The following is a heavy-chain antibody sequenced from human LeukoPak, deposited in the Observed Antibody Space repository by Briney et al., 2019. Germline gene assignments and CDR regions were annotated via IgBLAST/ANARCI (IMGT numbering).Heavy chain of an antibody. CDR1: GFTFSTYW. Sequence: GGSLRLSCAASGFTFSTYWMTWVRQAPGKGLEWVANIKQDGSEKYFVDSVKGRFTISRDNAKNSLYLQMNSLRAEDTAVYYCVRCAYDSSGSFDYWGRGTLVTVSS. V-gene: IGHV3-7*01. CDR3: VRCAYDSSGSFDY. CDR2: IKQDGSEK. J-gene: IGHJ4*02. D-gene: IGHD3-22*01.